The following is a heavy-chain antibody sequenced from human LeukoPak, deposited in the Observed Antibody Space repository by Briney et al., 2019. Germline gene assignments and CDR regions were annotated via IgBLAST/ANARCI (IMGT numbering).Heavy chain of an antibody. CDR3: AKDRSGMGYYFHF. D-gene: IGHD1-26*01. V-gene: IGHV3-30*18. J-gene: IGHJ4*02. Sequence: PGGSLRLSCAVSGFTFNTYGIHWVRQTPGKGREGVALISYDGSNKYYADSVKGRFTISRDNSKNTLYLQMDSLRAEDTAVYYCAKDRSGMGYYFHFWGQGPLVTVSS. CDR1: GFTFNTYG. CDR2: ISYDGSNK.